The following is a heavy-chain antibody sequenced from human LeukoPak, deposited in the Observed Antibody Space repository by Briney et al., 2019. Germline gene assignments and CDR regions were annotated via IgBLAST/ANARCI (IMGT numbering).Heavy chain of an antibody. CDR3: AREGYRYGSSKNWFDS. J-gene: IGHJ5*01. CDR2: INPNSGGT. D-gene: IGHD5-18*01. Sequence: GASVKVSCKASGYTFTGYYMHWVRQAPGQGLEWMGWINPNSGGTNYTQKFQGRVTMTRDTSISTAYMELSRLRSDDTAVYYCAREGYRYGSSKNWFDSWGQGTLVTVSS. CDR1: GYTFTGYY. V-gene: IGHV1-2*02.